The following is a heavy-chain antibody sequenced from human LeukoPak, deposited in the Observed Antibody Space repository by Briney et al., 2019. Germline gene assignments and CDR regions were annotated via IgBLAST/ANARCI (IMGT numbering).Heavy chain of an antibody. D-gene: IGHD3-22*01. Sequence: SETLSLTCAVYGGSFSGYYWGWIRQPPGKGLEWIGEINHSGSTNYNPSLKSRVTISVDTSKNQFSLKLSSVTAADTAVYYCARVDDSSGNGHWGQGTLVTVSS. J-gene: IGHJ4*02. CDR2: INHSGST. CDR3: ARVDDSSGNGH. V-gene: IGHV4-34*01. CDR1: GGSFSGYY.